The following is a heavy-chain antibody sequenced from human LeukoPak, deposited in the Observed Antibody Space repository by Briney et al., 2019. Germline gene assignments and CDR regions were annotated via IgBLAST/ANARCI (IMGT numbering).Heavy chain of an antibody. Sequence: GGSLRLSCAASGFTFSSYGMHWVRQAPGKGLEWVAFIRYDGSNKYYADSVKGRFTISRDNSKNTLYLQMNSLRAEDTAVYYCAGSGYSSGWYLRHYYYMDVWGKGTTVTVSS. CDR1: GFTFSSYG. D-gene: IGHD6-19*01. V-gene: IGHV3-30*02. J-gene: IGHJ6*03. CDR3: AGSGYSSGWYLRHYYYMDV. CDR2: IRYDGSNK.